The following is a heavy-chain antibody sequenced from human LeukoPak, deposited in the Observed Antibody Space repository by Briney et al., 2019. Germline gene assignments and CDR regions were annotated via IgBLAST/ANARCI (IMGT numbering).Heavy chain of an antibody. J-gene: IGHJ4*02. Sequence: PGGSLRLSCAASGFTFSSYEMNWVRQAPGKGLEWVSYISSSGSTIYYADSVKGRFTISRDNAKNSLCLQMNSLRAEDTAVYYCARLIGSGSLGFDYWGQGTLVTVSS. CDR2: ISSSGSTI. D-gene: IGHD3-10*01. V-gene: IGHV3-48*03. CDR1: GFTFSSYE. CDR3: ARLIGSGSLGFDY.